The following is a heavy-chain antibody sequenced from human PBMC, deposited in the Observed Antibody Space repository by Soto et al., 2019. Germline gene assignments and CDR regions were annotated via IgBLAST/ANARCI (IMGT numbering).Heavy chain of an antibody. Sequence: EVQLVESGGGLVQPGRSPRLSCAASGFTFDDYAMHWVRQAPGKGLEWVSGISWNSGSIGYADSVKGRFTISRDNAKNSLYLQMNSLRAEDTALYYCAKVSGRDYYYYMDVWGKGTTVTVSS. CDR2: ISWNSGSI. CDR3: AKVSGRDYYYYMDV. J-gene: IGHJ6*03. CDR1: GFTFDDYA. D-gene: IGHD1-26*01. V-gene: IGHV3-9*01.